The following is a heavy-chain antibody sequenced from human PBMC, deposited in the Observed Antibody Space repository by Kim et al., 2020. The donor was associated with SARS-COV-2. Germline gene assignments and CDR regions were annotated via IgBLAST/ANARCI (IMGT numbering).Heavy chain of an antibody. Sequence: ADSVKGRCTISRDNSKNTLYLEMNSLRAEDTAVYYCAGIGAAGTLDALDIWGQGTMVTVSS. V-gene: IGHV3-23*01. CDR3: AGIGAAGTLDALDI. J-gene: IGHJ3*02. D-gene: IGHD6-13*01.